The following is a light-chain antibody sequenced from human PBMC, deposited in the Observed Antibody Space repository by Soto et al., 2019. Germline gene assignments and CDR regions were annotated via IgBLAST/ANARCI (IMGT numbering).Light chain of an antibody. V-gene: IGKV3D-15*01. CDR3: QHYNNWPPMYT. J-gene: IGKJ5*01. CDR1: QSVTKNN. CDR2: GAS. Sequence: EIVLTQSPGTLSLSPGARAPLSCRARQSVTKNNLNWYQQNPGQAPRLLIYGASRRATGIPDRFSGSGSGTEFILTISSLQSEDFAIYYCQHYNNWPPMYTFGQGTRLEIK.